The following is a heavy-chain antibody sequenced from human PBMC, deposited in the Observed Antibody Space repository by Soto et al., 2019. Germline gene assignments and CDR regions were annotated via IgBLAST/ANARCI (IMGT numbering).Heavy chain of an antibody. D-gene: IGHD1-20*01. J-gene: IGHJ4*02. V-gene: IGHV3-48*02. CDR2: ISSSSSTI. Sequence: EVQLVESGGGLVQPGGSLRLSCAASGFTFSSYSMNWVRQAPGKGLEWVSYISSSSSTIYYADSVKGRFTISRDNAKNSLYLHMNSLRDEDTAVYYCARAMSITGIYYFDYWGQGTLVTVSS. CDR1: GFTFSSYS. CDR3: ARAMSITGIYYFDY.